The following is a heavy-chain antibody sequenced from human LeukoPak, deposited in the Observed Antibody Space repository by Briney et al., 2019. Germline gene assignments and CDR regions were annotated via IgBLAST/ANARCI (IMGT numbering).Heavy chain of an antibody. V-gene: IGHV3-30*04. Sequence: GRSLRLSCAASGFTFSSYAMHWVRQAPGKGLEWVAVISYDGSNKYYADSVKGRFTISRDNSKNTLYLQMNSLRAEDTAVYYCAKSGGSYSNDYWGQGTLVTVSS. CDR1: GFTFSSYA. J-gene: IGHJ4*02. CDR2: ISYDGSNK. CDR3: AKSGGSYSNDY. D-gene: IGHD1-26*01.